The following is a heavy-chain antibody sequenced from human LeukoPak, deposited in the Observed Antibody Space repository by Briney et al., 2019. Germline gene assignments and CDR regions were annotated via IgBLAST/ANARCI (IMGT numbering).Heavy chain of an antibody. D-gene: IGHD2-2*01. CDR1: GGTFSSYA. CDR3: ASRPNIVVVPAAMIGDYYGMDV. Sequence: SVTVSCKASGGTFSSYAISWVRQAPGQGLEWMGGIIPIFGTANYAQKFQGRVTITADESTSTAYMELSSLRSEDTAVYYCASRPNIVVVPAAMIGDYYGMDVWGKGTTVTVSS. V-gene: IGHV1-69*13. CDR2: IIPIFGTA. J-gene: IGHJ6*04.